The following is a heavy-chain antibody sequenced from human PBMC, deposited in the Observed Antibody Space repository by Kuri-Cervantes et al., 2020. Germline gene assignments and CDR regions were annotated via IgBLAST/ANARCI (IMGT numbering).Heavy chain of an antibody. CDR2: ISGSGGST. D-gene: IGHD2-15*01. CDR3: AQVAMTPIFDY. Sequence: GESLKISCAASGFTFSSYAMSWVRQAPGKGLEWVSAISGSGGSTYYADSVKGRFTISRDNSKNTLYLQMNSLRAEDTAVYYCAQVAMTPIFDYWGQGTLVTVSS. J-gene: IGHJ4*02. CDR1: GFTFSSYA. V-gene: IGHV3-23*01.